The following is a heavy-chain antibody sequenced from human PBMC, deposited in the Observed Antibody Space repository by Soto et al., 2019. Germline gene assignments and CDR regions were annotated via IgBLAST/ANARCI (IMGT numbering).Heavy chain of an antibody. J-gene: IGHJ5*02. CDR3: ARGHRGYSSKGWFDP. CDR1: GDSVSSDGYY. CDR2: IYYSGST. D-gene: IGHD6-19*01. Sequence: PSETLSLTCTVSGDSVSSDGYYWSWIRQHPGKGLEWIGDIYYSGSTSYHPSLKSRVTISVDTSENQLSLRLSSVTAADTAVYYCARGHRGYSSKGWFDPWGQGTLVTVYS. V-gene: IGHV4-31*02.